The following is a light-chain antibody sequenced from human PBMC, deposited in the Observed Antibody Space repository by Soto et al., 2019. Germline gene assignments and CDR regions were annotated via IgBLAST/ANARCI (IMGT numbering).Light chain of an antibody. J-gene: IGLJ1*01. V-gene: IGLV1-40*01. CDR2: GNG. CDR3: QSYDSSLSGSEV. CDR1: SSNIGAGHD. Sequence: QSVLTQPPPVSGAPGQRVTISCTGSSSNIGAGHDVHWYQQPPGTAPKLLIYGNGNRPSGVPERFSGSKSGTSASLAITGLQAEDEADYYCQSYDSSLSGSEVFGTGTKVTVL.